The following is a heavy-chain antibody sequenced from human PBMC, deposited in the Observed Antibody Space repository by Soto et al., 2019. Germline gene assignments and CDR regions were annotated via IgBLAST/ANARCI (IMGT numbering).Heavy chain of an antibody. CDR2: ISSSSSYI. CDR3: ARAHCSSTSCYPDYYYGMDV. V-gene: IGHV3-21*01. Sequence: GGSLRLSCAASGFTFSSYSMNWVRQAPGKGLEWVSSISSSSSYIYYADSVKGRFTISRDNAKNSLYLQMNSLRAEDTAVYYCARAHCSSTSCYPDYYYGMDVWGQGTTVTVSS. J-gene: IGHJ6*02. D-gene: IGHD2-2*01. CDR1: GFTFSSYS.